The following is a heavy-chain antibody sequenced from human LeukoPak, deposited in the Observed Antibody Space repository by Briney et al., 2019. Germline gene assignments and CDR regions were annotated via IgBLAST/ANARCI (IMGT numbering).Heavy chain of an antibody. CDR2: IYYSGST. Sequence: SETLSLTCTVSGGSISSSSYYWGWIRQPPGKGLEWIGSIYYSGSTYYNPSLKSRVTISVDTSKNQFSLKLSSVTAADTAVYYCARGLPGYYYYYYMDVWGKGTTVTVSS. D-gene: IGHD5-12*01. J-gene: IGHJ6*03. CDR1: GGSISSSSYY. CDR3: ARGLPGYYYYYYMDV. V-gene: IGHV4-39*01.